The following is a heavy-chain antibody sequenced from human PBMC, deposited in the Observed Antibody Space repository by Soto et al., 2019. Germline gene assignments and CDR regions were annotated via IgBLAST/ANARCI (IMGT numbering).Heavy chain of an antibody. CDR3: ARRYCSSSSCYWDY. J-gene: IGHJ4*02. D-gene: IGHD2-2*01. Sequence: EVQLVQSGAGVKKPGKSLKISCKGSGDSVTTYWIGWMRQMPGKGLEWMGFIYPGDSDTRYSPSLQGQVTISGDKSISTAYLQWRSLKASDTAMYYCARRYCSSSSCYWDYWGQGTLVTVSS. CDR1: GDSVTTYW. CDR2: IYPGDSDT. V-gene: IGHV5-51*03.